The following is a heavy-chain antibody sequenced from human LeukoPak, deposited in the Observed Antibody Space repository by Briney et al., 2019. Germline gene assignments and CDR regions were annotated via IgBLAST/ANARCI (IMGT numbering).Heavy chain of an antibody. CDR2: IYYSGSP. Sequence: SETLSLTCTVSGGSISSTTYFWGWIRQPPGKGLEWIGSIYYSGSPYYNPSLKSRVTISVDTSKNQLSLRLSSVTAADTAVYYCARRWSWYVDYWGQGTLVTVSS. CDR3: ARRWSWYVDY. J-gene: IGHJ4*02. CDR1: GGSISSTTYF. V-gene: IGHV4-39*01. D-gene: IGHD6-13*01.